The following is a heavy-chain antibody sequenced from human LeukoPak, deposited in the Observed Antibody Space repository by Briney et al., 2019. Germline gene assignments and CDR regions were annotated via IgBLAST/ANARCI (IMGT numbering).Heavy chain of an antibody. Sequence: PSETLSLTCTVSGGSISSYYWSWIRQPPGERLEWIAYIHTSGGTNYKPSLKSRVTISVDTSKNQFSLNLSSVTAADTAVYYCARAPRGVTTLFDYWGQGTLVTVSS. CDR2: IHTSGGT. V-gene: IGHV4-4*09. CDR3: ARAPRGVTTLFDY. CDR1: GGSISSYY. D-gene: IGHD4-11*01. J-gene: IGHJ4*02.